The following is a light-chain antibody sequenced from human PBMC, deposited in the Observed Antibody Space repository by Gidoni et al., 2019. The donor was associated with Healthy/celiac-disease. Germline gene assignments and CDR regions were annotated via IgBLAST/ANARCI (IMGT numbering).Light chain of an antibody. Sequence: DIVMTQSPASLAVSLGDRAPIHCKSSQSVLYSSNNKNYLAWYQQKPGHPPKLLIYWASTREAGVPDRVSGSGSGTDFTLTISSLQDEDVAVYYCQQYYSTRTFGQGTKVEIK. CDR2: WAS. V-gene: IGKV4-1*01. CDR3: QQYYSTRT. CDR1: QSVLYSSNNKNY. J-gene: IGKJ1*01.